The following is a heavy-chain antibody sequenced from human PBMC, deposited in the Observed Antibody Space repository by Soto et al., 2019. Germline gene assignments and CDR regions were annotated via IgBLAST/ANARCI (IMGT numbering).Heavy chain of an antibody. V-gene: IGHV3-23*01. CDR3: AKDRGIIVQAGDAFDV. CDR2: ISDSGDRT. J-gene: IGHJ3*01. Sequence: GGSLRLSCASSGFTLSMSSVNWVRQAPWKGLEWVSYISDSGDRTYYADSVKGRFTISRDRSKNTVSLQMDSLRAEDTAVYYCAKDRGIIVQAGDAFDVFGQGTKVTFSS. CDR1: GFTLSMSS. D-gene: IGHD3-16*02.